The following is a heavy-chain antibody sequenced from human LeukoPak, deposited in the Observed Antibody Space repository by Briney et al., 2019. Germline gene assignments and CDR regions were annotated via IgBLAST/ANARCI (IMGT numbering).Heavy chain of an antibody. CDR1: GGSFTIYS. V-gene: IGHV4-34*01. D-gene: IGHD4-11*01. CDR3: ARRVRSADYRLDY. Sequence: SETLSLTCAVYGGSFTIYSWTWIRQPPGKSLEWVGEISPSGNTQYNPSLKSRATISLDASKSQFYLKLNSVTAADTAVYYCARRVRSADYRLDYWGQGTLVTVSS. J-gene: IGHJ4*02. CDR2: ISPSGNT.